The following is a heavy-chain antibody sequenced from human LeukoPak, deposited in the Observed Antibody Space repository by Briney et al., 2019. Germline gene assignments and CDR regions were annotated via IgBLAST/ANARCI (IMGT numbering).Heavy chain of an antibody. CDR2: ISGSGGST. V-gene: IGHV3-23*01. J-gene: IGHJ3*01. CDR1: GFNFSGYA. CDR3: AKGQTTGMALDV. D-gene: IGHD4-17*01. Sequence: SGGSLRLSCTASGFNFSGYAMSWVRQAPGKGLEWVSAISGSGGSTYYADSVKGRFTISRDNSKDTLYMQLNSPRAEDTAVYFCAKGQTTGMALDVWGEGTMVCVCS.